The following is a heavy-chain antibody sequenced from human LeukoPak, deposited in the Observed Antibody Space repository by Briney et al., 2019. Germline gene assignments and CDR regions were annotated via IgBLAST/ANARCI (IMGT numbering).Heavy chain of an antibody. V-gene: IGHV1-18*01. CDR1: GYTFTSYG. CDR3: TRDLGQWLLQGIFFDY. Sequence: APVKVSCKASGYTFTSYGISWVRQAPGQGLEWMGWISAYNGNTNYAQKFQGRVTMTTDTSTTTAYMELRSLRSDDTAVYYCTRDLGQWLLQGIFFDYWGQGTLVTVSS. J-gene: IGHJ4*02. CDR2: ISAYNGNT. D-gene: IGHD5-12*01.